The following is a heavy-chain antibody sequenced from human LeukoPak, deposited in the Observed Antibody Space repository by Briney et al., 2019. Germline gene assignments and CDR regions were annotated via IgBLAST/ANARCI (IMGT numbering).Heavy chain of an antibody. V-gene: IGHV4-59*01. Sequence: SEALSLTCTVSGGSISSYYWSWIRQPPGKGLEWIGYIYYSGSTNYNPSLNSRDTVSVDTYKNHFSLKLSSVTAADTDVYYCARATDFWSGYYLDYWGQGTLVTVSS. CDR1: GGSISSYY. CDR2: IYYSGST. D-gene: IGHD3-3*01. J-gene: IGHJ4*02. CDR3: ARATDFWSGYYLDY.